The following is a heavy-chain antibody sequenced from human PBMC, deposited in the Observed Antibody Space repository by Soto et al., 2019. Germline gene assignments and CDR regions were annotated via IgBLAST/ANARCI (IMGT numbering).Heavy chain of an antibody. Sequence: SETLSLTCTVSGGSVSSGSYYWSWIRQPPGKGLECIGYIYYSGSFNYNPSLKSRVTISVDTSKRQFSLRLESVTAADTAVYYCARGGGVTATLDYWGQGTLVTVSS. V-gene: IGHV4-61*01. J-gene: IGHJ4*02. CDR3: ARGGGVTATLDY. CDR1: GGSVSSGSYY. D-gene: IGHD3-10*01. CDR2: IYYSGSF.